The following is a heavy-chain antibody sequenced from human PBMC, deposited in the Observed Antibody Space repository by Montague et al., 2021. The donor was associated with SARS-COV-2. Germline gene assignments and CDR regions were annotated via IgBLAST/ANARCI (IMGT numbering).Heavy chain of an antibody. J-gene: IGHJ6*02. V-gene: IGHV3-7*01. CDR2: INQDGGEK. Sequence: SLRLSCAASGFGFSSYWMTWVRQAPGKGLEWMANINQDGGEKYYVDSVKGRFTVSRDNAKNSLYLQLNSLRDEDTAVYYCATFKYCTTSTCAVEPYYYYYSGMDVWGQGTTVTVSS. CDR3: ATFKYCTTSTCAVEPYYYYYSGMDV. CDR1: GFGFSSYW. D-gene: IGHD2-8*01.